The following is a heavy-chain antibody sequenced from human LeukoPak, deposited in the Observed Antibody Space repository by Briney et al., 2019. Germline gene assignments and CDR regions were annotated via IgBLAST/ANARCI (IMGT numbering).Heavy chain of an antibody. Sequence: SETLSLTCTVSGGSISSSSYSWGWIRQPPGKGLEWIGSIYYSGSTYCNPSLKSRVTISVDTSKNQFSLKLSSVTAADTAVYYCARDECGSYCADYWGQGTLVTVSS. CDR2: IYYSGST. CDR3: ARDECGSYCADY. V-gene: IGHV4-39*07. J-gene: IGHJ4*02. D-gene: IGHD1-26*01. CDR1: GGSISSSSYS.